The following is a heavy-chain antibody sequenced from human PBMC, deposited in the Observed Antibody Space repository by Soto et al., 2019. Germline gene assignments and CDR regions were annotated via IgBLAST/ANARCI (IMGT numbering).Heavy chain of an antibody. V-gene: IGHV3-66*01. Sequence: EVQLVESGGGLVQPGGSLRLSCAASGFTVSSNYMSWVRQAPGKGLARVSVIYSGGSTYYADSVKDRFTISRDNSKNTLYLQMNSLRAEDTAVYYCASEYSSSLDYYYYYYMDVWGKGTTVTVSS. J-gene: IGHJ6*03. CDR3: ASEYSSSLDYYYYYYMDV. D-gene: IGHD6-6*01. CDR1: GFTVSSNY. CDR2: IYSGGST.